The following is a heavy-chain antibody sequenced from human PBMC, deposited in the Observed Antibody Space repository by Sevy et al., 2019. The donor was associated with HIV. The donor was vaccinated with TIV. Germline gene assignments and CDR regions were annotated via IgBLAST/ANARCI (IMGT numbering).Heavy chain of an antibody. Sequence: ASVKVSCKASGFSFVSSAIQWLRQARGQRLEWIGRIVVGSGDTNYAQMFQERVTITRDMSTSTAYMELSSLRSEDTAVYYCAALAGGPEDYWGQGTLVTVSS. V-gene: IGHV1-58*02. J-gene: IGHJ4*02. CDR3: AALAGGPEDY. CDR1: GFSFVSSA. CDR2: IVVGSGDT. D-gene: IGHD6-19*01.